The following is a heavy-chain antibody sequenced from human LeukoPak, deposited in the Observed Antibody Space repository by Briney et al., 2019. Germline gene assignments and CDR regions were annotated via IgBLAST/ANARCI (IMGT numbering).Heavy chain of an antibody. CDR2: INPDSGGT. D-gene: IGHD1-26*01. CDR3: ARERIMGAKPPYQYSCMAV. J-gene: IGHJ6*02. Sequence: ASVKVSSKASVSTFTSYSMHWVRHAPGQGLEWMGWINPDSGGTHYAQKFQGRVTMTRDTSISTAYMDLSRLRSDDTAVYYCARERIMGAKPPYQYSCMAVWCQGTPVTVSS. V-gene: IGHV1-2*02. CDR1: VSTFTSYS.